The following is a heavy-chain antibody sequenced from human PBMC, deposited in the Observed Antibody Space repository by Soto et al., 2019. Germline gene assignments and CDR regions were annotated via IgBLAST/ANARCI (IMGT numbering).Heavy chain of an antibody. J-gene: IGHJ3*02. V-gene: IGHV3-15*01. CDR2: TKSKTDGGTT. CDR3: TTLGYNWNYDAFDI. CDR1: GFTFSNAW. D-gene: IGHD1-7*01. Sequence: GGSLRLSCAASGFTFSNAWMSWVRQAPGKGLEWVGRTKSKTDGGTTDYAAPVTGRFTISRDDSKNTLYLQMNSLKTEDTAVYYCTTLGYNWNYDAFDIWGQGTMVTVSS.